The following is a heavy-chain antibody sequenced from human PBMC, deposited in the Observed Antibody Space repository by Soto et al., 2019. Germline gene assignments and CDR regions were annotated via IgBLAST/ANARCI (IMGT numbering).Heavy chain of an antibody. D-gene: IGHD4-17*01. Sequence: SVKVSCTTSGDTFSSSPISWVRQAPGQGLEWMGGIIPIFGTANYAQKFQGRVTITADKSTSTAYMELSSLRSEDTAVYYCAYGDYSYYYYYGMDGWGQGTTVTISS. J-gene: IGHJ6*02. CDR2: IIPIFGTA. CDR3: AYGDYSYYYYYGMDG. CDR1: GDTFSSSP. V-gene: IGHV1-69*06.